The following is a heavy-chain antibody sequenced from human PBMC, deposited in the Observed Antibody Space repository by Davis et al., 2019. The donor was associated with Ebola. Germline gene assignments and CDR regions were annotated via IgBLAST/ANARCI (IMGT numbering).Heavy chain of an antibody. CDR1: GGSISSYY. Sequence: SETLSLTCTVSGGSISSYYWSWIRQPPGKGLEWIGYIYYSGSTNYNPSLKSRVTISVDTSKNQFSLKLISVTAADTAVYYCARFLHTYYYGSGSSTNNWFDPWGQGTLVTVSS. V-gene: IGHV4-59*01. D-gene: IGHD3-10*01. CDR3: ARFLHTYYYGSGSSTNNWFDP. CDR2: IYYSGST. J-gene: IGHJ5*02.